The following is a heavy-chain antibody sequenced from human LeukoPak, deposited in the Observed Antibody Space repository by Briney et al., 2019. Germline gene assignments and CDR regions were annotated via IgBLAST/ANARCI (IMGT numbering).Heavy chain of an antibody. CDR1: GFTFTSSA. V-gene: IGHV1-58*02. Sequence: SVKVSCKASGFTFTSSAMQWVRQARGQRLEWIGWIVVGSGNTNYAQKFQERVTITRDMSTSTAYMELSSLRAEDTAVYYCAKDLPPDPYSSGWYYYYYGMDVWGQGTTVTVSS. CDR3: AKDLPPDPYSSGWYYYYYGMDV. J-gene: IGHJ6*02. D-gene: IGHD6-19*01. CDR2: IVVGSGNT.